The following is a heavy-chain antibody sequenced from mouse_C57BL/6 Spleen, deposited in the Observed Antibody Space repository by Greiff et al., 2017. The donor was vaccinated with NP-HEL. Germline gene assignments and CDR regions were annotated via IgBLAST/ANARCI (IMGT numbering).Heavy chain of an antibody. CDR3: ASGGWLLPFPY. J-gene: IGHJ3*01. CDR1: GYTFTSYG. V-gene: IGHV1-81*01. CDR2: IYPRSGNT. D-gene: IGHD2-3*01. Sequence: VKLVESGAELARPGASVKLSCKASGYTFTSYGISWVKQRTGQGLEWIGEIYPRSGNTYYNEKFKGKATLTADKSSSTAYMELRSLTSEDSAVYFCASGGWLLPFPYWGQGTLVTVSA.